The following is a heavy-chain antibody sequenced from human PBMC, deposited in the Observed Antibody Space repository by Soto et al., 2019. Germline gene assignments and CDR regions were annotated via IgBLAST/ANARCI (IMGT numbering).Heavy chain of an antibody. CDR3: ARDRVVAGLAAAGSIRDYYYGMDV. D-gene: IGHD6-13*01. J-gene: IGHJ6*02. CDR2: IKQDGSEK. V-gene: IGHV3-7*03. Sequence: QPGGSLRLSCAASGFTFSSYWMSWVRQAPGKGLEWVANIKQDGSEKYYVDSVKGRFTISRDNAKNSLYLQMNSLRAEDTAVYYCARDRVVAGLAAAGSIRDYYYGMDVWGQGTTVTVSS. CDR1: GFTFSSYW.